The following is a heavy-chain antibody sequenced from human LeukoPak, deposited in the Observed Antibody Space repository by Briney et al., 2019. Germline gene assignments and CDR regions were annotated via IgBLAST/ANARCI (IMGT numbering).Heavy chain of an antibody. D-gene: IGHD2-21*01. V-gene: IGHV3-23*01. CDR2: ISGSGGST. CDR1: GFTFSSYA. Sequence: GGSLRLSCAASGFTFSSYAMTWVRQAPGKGLEWVSAISGSGGSTYYADSVKGRFTISRDNSWNTLYLQMNSLRAEDTAVYYCAKDQVISGSEASDIWGQGTMVTVSS. J-gene: IGHJ3*02. CDR3: AKDQVISGSEASDI.